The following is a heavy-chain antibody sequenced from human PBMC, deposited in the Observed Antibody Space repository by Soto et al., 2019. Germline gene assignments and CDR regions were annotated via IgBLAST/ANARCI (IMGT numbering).Heavy chain of an antibody. CDR2: ISRNSRYT. CDR1: GFTFSDYF. CDR3: ATNYQEPSDDAFDV. Sequence: VQLVESGGGLVKPGGSLRLSCAASGFTFSDYFMAWIRQAPGKGLEWIAYISRNSRYTNFADSVRGRFTISRDNAKNSLYLQMNDQSAEDTAVYYCATNYQEPSDDAFDVWGQGTMVTVSS. D-gene: IGHD2-2*01. V-gene: IGHV3-11*06. J-gene: IGHJ3*01.